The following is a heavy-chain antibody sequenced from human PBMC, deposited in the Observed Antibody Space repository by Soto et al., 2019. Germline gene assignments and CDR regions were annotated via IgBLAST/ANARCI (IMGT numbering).Heavy chain of an antibody. Sequence: PGGSLRLSCAASGFTFSSYAMSWVRQAPGKGLEWVSAISGSGGSTYYADSVKGRFTTSRDNSKNTLYLQMNSLRAEDTAVYYCTRDRGAAAGSFDYWGQGTLVTVSS. CDR1: GFTFSSYA. CDR3: TRDRGAAAGSFDY. D-gene: IGHD6-13*01. V-gene: IGHV3-23*01. CDR2: ISGSGGST. J-gene: IGHJ4*02.